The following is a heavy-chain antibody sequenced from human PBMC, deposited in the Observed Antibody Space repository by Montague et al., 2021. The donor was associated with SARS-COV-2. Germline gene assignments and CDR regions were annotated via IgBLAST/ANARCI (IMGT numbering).Heavy chain of an antibody. CDR1: GDSFNSPKYY. D-gene: IGHD3-10*01. V-gene: IGHV4-39*01. CDR3: ARGSHGSGSYDAFDI. CDR2: SYYSGNT. Sequence: SETLSLTCTVSGDSFNSPKYYCAWNRQPPGKGLEWNGCSYYSGNTYDNLYLRSQVTISVDTSKTPFSLKMMSVTAADTAVYSCARGSHGSGSYDAFDIWSQGTVVAVSS. J-gene: IGHJ3*02.